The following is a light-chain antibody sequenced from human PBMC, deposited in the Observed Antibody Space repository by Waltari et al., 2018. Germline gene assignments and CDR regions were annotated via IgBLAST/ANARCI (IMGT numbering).Light chain of an antibody. V-gene: IGKV4-1*01. CDR1: QYVLYSSNNKNY. CDR2: WAS. Sequence: DIVMTQSPDSLAVSLGERATINCKSSQYVLYSSNNKNYLAWYQQKPGQPPKLRIYWASARESGVPDLFSGSGSGTDFTLTISSLQAEDVAVYYCQQYYSTPRTFGQGTKVEIK. J-gene: IGKJ1*01. CDR3: QQYYSTPRT.